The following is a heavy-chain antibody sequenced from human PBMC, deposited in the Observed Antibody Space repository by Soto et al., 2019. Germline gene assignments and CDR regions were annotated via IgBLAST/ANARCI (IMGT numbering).Heavy chain of an antibody. CDR2: ISAYNGNT. D-gene: IGHD6-13*01. CDR3: ARKAAAGLPHSNWFDP. V-gene: IGHV1-18*01. J-gene: IGHJ5*02. Sequence: QVQLVQSGAEVKKPGASVKVSCKASGYTFTSYGISWVRQAPGQGLEWMGWISAYNGNTNYAQKLQGRVTMTTDTSTSSAYMELRSLRSDDTAVYYCARKAAAGLPHSNWFDPWGQGTLVTVSS. CDR1: GYTFTSYG.